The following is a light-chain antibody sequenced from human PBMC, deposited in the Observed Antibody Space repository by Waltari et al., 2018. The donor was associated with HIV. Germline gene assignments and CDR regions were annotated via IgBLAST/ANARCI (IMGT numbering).Light chain of an antibody. CDR1: SSDVGAYNY. V-gene: IGLV2-8*01. J-gene: IGLJ3*02. CDR3: SSYAGSNTWV. Sequence: QSALTQPPSASGSPGQSVTISCTGTSSDVGAYNYVSWYQQHPGKAPKLMIYEVTKRPAGVPYRFSGSKSDNTASLTVSGLQSEDEADYYCSSYAGSNTWVFGGGTKLTVL. CDR2: EVT.